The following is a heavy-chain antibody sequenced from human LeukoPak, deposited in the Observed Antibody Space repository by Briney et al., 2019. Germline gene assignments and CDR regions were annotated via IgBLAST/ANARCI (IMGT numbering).Heavy chain of an antibody. CDR2: ISVGGGST. V-gene: IGHV3-23*01. D-gene: IGHD3-10*01. CDR1: GFTFNNYV. J-gene: IGHJ6*03. Sequence: PGGSLRLSCAASGFTFNNYVMSWVRQAPGKGLEWVSAISVGGGSTYYADSVKGRFTISRDNSKNTLYLQMNSLRAEDTAVYYCARDQVVRGVPGGYMDVWGKGTTVTVSS. CDR3: ARDQVVRGVPGGYMDV.